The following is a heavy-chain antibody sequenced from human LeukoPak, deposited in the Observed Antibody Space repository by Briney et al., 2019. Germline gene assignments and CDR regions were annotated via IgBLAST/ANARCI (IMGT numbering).Heavy chain of an antibody. CDR3: ARDQYYYGSGSYPDDFDY. J-gene: IGHJ4*02. Sequence: GGSLRLSCAASGFTVSNNYMSWVRQAPGKGLEWVSVIYAGGRTYYADSVKGRFTISRDNPKNTLYLQMNSLRAEDTAMYYCARDQYYYGSGSYPDDFDYWGQGTLVTVSS. CDR2: IYAGGRT. CDR1: GFTVSNNY. V-gene: IGHV3-66*01. D-gene: IGHD3-10*01.